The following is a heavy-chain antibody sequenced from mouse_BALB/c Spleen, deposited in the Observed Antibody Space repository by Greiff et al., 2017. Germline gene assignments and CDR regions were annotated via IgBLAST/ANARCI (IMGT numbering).Heavy chain of an antibody. Sequence: QVQLLQSGPGLVAPSQSLSITCTVPGFSLTSYDISWIRQPPGKGLEWLGVIWTGGGTNYNSAFMSRLSISKDNSKSQVFLKMNSLQTDDTAIYYSVRDGYQRGSCGFDYWGQGTSVTVSA. D-gene: IGHD2-2*01. J-gene: IGHJ4*01. CDR1: GFSLTSYD. CDR3: VRDGYQRGSCGFDY. CDR2: IWTGGGT. V-gene: IGHV2-9-2*01.